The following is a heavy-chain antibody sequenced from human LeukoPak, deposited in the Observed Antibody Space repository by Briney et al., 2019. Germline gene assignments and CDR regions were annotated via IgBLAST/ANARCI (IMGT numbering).Heavy chain of an antibody. J-gene: IGHJ6*03. CDR2: IKEDGGEI. CDR3: AKDKWVVVPAAKVFYYYMDV. D-gene: IGHD2-2*01. Sequence: GGSLRLSCAASAFTFSNYWMSWVRQAPGKGPEWVANIKEDGGEINYLDSVKGRFTISRDNAKNSVYLQMNSLRAEDTAVYYCAKDKWVVVPAAKVFYYYMDVWGKGTTVTVSS. CDR1: AFTFSNYW. V-gene: IGHV3-7*03.